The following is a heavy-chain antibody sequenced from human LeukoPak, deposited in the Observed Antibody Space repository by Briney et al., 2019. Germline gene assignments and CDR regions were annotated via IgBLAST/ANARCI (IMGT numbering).Heavy chain of an antibody. V-gene: IGHV7-4-1*02. CDR3: ARSSRGVIGLLDY. J-gene: IGHJ4*02. D-gene: IGHD3-10*01. Sequence: ASVKVSCKASGYTFTSYAMNWVRQAPGQGLEWMGWINTNTGDPASARGLTGRFAFSMDKSVSTAFLHINDLKAEDTAVYYCARSSRGVIGLLDYWGQGTRVTVSS. CDR1: GYTFTSYA. CDR2: INTNTGDP.